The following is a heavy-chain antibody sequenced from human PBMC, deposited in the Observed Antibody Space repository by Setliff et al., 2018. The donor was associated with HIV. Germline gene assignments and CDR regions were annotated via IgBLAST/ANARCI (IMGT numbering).Heavy chain of an antibody. CDR1: GGSISSGGYY. Sequence: PSETLSLTCTVSGGSISSGGYYWGWIRQPPGKGLEWIGSIYYSGSAYYNPSLKSRVTISVDTSKNQFSLKLSSVTAADTAVYYCARRGAYYDILTGYRSHYFDYWGQGTLVTVSS. D-gene: IGHD3-9*01. V-gene: IGHV4-39*01. J-gene: IGHJ4*02. CDR2: IYYSGSA. CDR3: ARRGAYYDILTGYRSHYFDY.